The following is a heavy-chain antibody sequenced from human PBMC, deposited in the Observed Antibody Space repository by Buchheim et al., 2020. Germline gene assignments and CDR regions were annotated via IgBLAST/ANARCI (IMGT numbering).Heavy chain of an antibody. Sequence: VQLVESGGGVVQPGRSLRLSCAASGFTFSSYGMHWVRQAPGKGLEWVAVIWYDGSNKYYADSVKGRFTISRDNSKNTLYLQMNSLRAEDTAVYYCARGVGATTYGIAWGFDYWGQGTL. CDR2: IWYDGSNK. J-gene: IGHJ4*02. CDR1: GFTFSSYG. CDR3: ARGVGATTYGIAWGFDY. V-gene: IGHV3-33*01. D-gene: IGHD1-26*01.